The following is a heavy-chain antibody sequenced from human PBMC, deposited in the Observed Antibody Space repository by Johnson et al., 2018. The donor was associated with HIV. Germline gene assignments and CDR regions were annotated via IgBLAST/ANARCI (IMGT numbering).Heavy chain of an antibody. Sequence: VQLVESGGGVVQPGGSLRLSCAASGFTFSSYGMHWVRQAPGKGLEWVAFIRYDGSNKYYADSVKGRFTISRDNSKNTLYLQMNSLRAEDTAVYYCARAGYGGNYAFDIWGQGTMVTVSS. CDR2: IRYDGSNK. CDR3: ARAGYGGNYAFDI. V-gene: IGHV3-30*02. J-gene: IGHJ3*02. D-gene: IGHD4-23*01. CDR1: GFTFSSYG.